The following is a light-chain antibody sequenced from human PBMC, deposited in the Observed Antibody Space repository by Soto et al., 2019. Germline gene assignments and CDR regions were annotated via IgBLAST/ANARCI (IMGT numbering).Light chain of an antibody. CDR3: QQYGSSPPYT. CDR2: GAS. CDR1: QSVSSSY. J-gene: IGKJ2*01. V-gene: IGKV3-20*01. Sequence: EIVLTQSPGTLSLSPGQRATLSCRASQSVSSSYLAWYQQKPGQAPRLLIYGASSRATGIQHRFSGSGSGTAVTLTISRLEPEDFAVYYCQQYGSSPPYTFGQGTKLEIK.